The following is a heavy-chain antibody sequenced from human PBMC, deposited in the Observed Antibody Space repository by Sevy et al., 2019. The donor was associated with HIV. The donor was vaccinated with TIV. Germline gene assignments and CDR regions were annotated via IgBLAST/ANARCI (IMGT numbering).Heavy chain of an antibody. V-gene: IGHV1-18*01. Sequence: ASVKVSCKASGYTFTSYGISWVRQAPGQGLEWMGWISAYNGNTNYAQKLQGRVTMTTETSTSKAYMELRSLRSDDTAVYYCARDLGYCSSTSCSTGGYWGQGTLVTVSS. CDR2: ISAYNGNT. J-gene: IGHJ4*02. CDR3: ARDLGYCSSTSCSTGGY. D-gene: IGHD2-2*01. CDR1: GYTFTSYG.